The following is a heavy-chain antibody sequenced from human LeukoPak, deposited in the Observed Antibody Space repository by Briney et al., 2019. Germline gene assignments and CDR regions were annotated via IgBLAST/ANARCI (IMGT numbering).Heavy chain of an antibody. D-gene: IGHD3-22*01. CDR3: ARDNYDSSGFT. V-gene: IGHV3-53*01. CDR2: IYSGGGT. Sequence: GGSLRLSCAVSGFTVSNTYMSWVRQAPGEGLEWVSIIYSGGGTRYADSVKGRFTISRDNSRNTLYLQMNSLRAEDTALYYCARDNYDSSGFTWGQGTLVTVSS. CDR1: GFTVSNTY. J-gene: IGHJ4*02.